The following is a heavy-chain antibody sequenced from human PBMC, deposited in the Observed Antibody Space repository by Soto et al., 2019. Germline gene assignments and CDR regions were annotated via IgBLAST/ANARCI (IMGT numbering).Heavy chain of an antibody. CDR1: GAPINSDY. D-gene: IGHD6-13*01. Sequence: SESLSLTCTVSGAPINSDYWSWIRQSPGKGLEWIGCIFHIGNTDYNPSLKSRVTISVDTSKNHFYLRLDSVTAADTAIYYCARISAADPVGYWLDPWGQGTQVTVSS. J-gene: IGHJ5*02. V-gene: IGHV4-59*04. CDR2: IFHIGNT. CDR3: ARISAADPVGYWLDP.